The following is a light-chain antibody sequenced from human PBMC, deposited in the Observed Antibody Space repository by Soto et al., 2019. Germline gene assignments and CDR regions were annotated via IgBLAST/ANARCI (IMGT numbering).Light chain of an antibody. V-gene: IGLV4-69*01. CDR3: QTWGTGIHV. CDR2: LNSDGSH. CDR1: SGHSSYA. J-gene: IGLJ1*01. Sequence: QSVLTQSPSASASLGASVKLTCTLSSGHSSYAIAWHQQQPEKGPRYLMKLNSDGSHSKGDGIPDRFSGSSSGAERYLTISSLQSEDEADYYCQTWGTGIHVLATGTKLTVL.